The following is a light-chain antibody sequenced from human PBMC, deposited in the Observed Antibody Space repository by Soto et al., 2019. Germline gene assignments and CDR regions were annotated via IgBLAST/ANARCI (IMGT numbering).Light chain of an antibody. CDR2: GAS. CDR1: QSVSSSY. V-gene: IGKV3-20*01. Sequence: EIVLTQSPGTLSLSPGERATLSCRASQSVSSSYLAWYQQKPGQAPRLLIYGASSRATGIPDRFSGSGSGTEFTLTISRLEREDFAVYYCQQYGSSPLYTFGQGTKLEIK. J-gene: IGKJ2*01. CDR3: QQYGSSPLYT.